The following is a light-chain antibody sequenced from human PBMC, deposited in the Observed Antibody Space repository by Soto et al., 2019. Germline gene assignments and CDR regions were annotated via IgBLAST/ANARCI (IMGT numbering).Light chain of an antibody. V-gene: IGLV1-51*02. CDR1: SPNIGNKY. J-gene: IGLJ3*02. Sequence: QSVLTQPPSVSAAPGQKVTISCSGSSPNIGNKYVSWYQQIPATAPKLLIYENDKRPSGIPDRFSGSKSGTSATLGITGLQTGDEADYYCGTWDTRINGEVFGGGTKVTVL. CDR3: GTWDTRINGEV. CDR2: END.